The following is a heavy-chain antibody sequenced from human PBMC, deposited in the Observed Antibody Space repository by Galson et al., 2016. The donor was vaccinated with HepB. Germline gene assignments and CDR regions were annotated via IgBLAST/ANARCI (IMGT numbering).Heavy chain of an antibody. Sequence: SLRLSCAASGFTFSSYRMNWVRQAPGKGLEWLSYISSSSSTIYYADFVKGRFTISRDNAKNSLYLQMNSLRDEDTAVYYCARDRKGTTVYNYGMDVWGQGTTVTVSS. CDR2: ISSSSSTI. V-gene: IGHV3-48*02. CDR1: GFTFSSYR. CDR3: ARDRKGTTVYNYGMDV. J-gene: IGHJ6*02. D-gene: IGHD4-17*01.